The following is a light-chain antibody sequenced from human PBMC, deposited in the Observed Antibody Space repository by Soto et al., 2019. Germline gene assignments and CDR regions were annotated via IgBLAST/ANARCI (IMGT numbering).Light chain of an antibody. Sequence: QSALTQPASVSRSPGQSITISCTGTSGDVGGYDSVSWYQQHPGKAPKLIIYDVNNRPSGVSHRFSGSKSGNTASLTISGLQAEDEADFYCSSYTSSTTPYVFGTGTKVTVL. CDR2: DVN. CDR3: SSYTSSTTPYV. J-gene: IGLJ1*01. CDR1: SGDVGGYDS. V-gene: IGLV2-14*03.